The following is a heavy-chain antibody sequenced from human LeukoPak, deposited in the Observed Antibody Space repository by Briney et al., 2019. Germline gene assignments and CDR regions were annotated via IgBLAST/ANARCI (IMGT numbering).Heavy chain of an antibody. CDR2: ISAYNGNT. CDR3: ARDGIEVLRFLEWSLDY. CDR1: GYTFTSYG. D-gene: IGHD3-3*01. Sequence: ASVKVSCKASGYTFTSYGISWVRQAPGKGLEWMGWISAYNGNTNYAQKLQGRVTMTTDTSTSTAYMELRSLRSDDTAVYYCARDGIEVLRFLEWSLDYWGQGTLVTVSS. V-gene: IGHV1-18*01. J-gene: IGHJ4*02.